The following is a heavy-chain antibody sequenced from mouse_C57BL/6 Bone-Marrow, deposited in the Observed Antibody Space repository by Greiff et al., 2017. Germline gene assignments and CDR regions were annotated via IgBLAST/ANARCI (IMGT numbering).Heavy chain of an antibody. Sequence: EVQLQQSGGGLVQPKGSLKLSCAASGFSFNTYAMNSVRQAPGKGLEWVARIRSKSNNYATYYADSVKDRFTISRDDSESMLYLQMNNLKTEDTAMYYCVSLYGNSFAYWGQGTLVTVSA. CDR1: GFSFNTYA. CDR2: IRSKSNNYAT. V-gene: IGHV10-1*01. D-gene: IGHD2-1*01. J-gene: IGHJ3*01. CDR3: VSLYGNSFAY.